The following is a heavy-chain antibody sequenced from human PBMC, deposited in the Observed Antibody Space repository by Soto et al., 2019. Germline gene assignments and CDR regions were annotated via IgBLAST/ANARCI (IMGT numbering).Heavy chain of an antibody. V-gene: IGHV1-69*02. J-gene: IGHJ5*02. CDR2: SIPSLGIA. CDR1: GGTFSSYT. D-gene: IGHD1-1*01. CDR3: ARGGQKNWRTTLEMRLGWFDP. Sequence: GASVKVSCKASGGTFSSYTISWVRQAPGQGLEWLVRSIPSLGIANSARKFQGRVTITADKSTSSAYMELSSLRSEDTAVYYCARGGQKNWRTTLEMRLGWFDPWGQGTLVTVSS.